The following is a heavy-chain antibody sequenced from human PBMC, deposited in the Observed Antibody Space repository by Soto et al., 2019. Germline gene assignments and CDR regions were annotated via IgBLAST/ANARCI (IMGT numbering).Heavy chain of an antibody. CDR3: AKGEDGTMVRGVTNFDY. V-gene: IGHV3-23*01. CDR1: GFTFSSYA. D-gene: IGHD3-10*01. J-gene: IGHJ4*02. CDR2: ISGSGGST. Sequence: EVQLLESGGGLVQPGGSLRLSCAASGFTFSSYAMSWVRQAPGKGLEWVSAISGSGGSTYYADSVKGRFTISRDNSKNTLYLQMNSLRAEDTAVYYCAKGEDGTMVRGVTNFDYWGQGTLVTVSS.